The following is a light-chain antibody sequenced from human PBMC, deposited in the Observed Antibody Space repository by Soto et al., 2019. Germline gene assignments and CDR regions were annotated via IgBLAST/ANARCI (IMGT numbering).Light chain of an antibody. V-gene: IGLV2-8*01. CDR3: SSYAGSNNSQYV. CDR2: EVS. CDR1: SSDVGGYNY. J-gene: IGLJ1*01. Sequence: QSALTQPPSVSGSPGQSVTIPCTGTSSDVGGYNYVSWYQQHPGKAPKLMIYEVSKRPSGVPDRFSGSKSGNTASLTVSGLQAEDEADYYCSSYAGSNNSQYVFGTGTKVTVL.